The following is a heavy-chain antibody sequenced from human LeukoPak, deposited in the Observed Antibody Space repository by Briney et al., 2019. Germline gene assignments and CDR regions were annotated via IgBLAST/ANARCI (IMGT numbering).Heavy chain of an antibody. J-gene: IGHJ4*02. D-gene: IGHD5-12*01. Sequence: QPGGSLRLSCAASGFTFSSYWMSWVRQAPGKGLEWVANIKQDGSEKYYVDSVKGRFTISRDNAKNSLYLQMNSLRAEDTAVYYCASIPSGVATIYWGQGTLVTVSS. V-gene: IGHV3-7*01. CDR1: GFTFSSYW. CDR2: IKQDGSEK. CDR3: ASIPSGVATIY.